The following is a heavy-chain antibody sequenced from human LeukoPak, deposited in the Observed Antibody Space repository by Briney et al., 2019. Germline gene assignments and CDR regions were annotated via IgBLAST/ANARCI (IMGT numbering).Heavy chain of an antibody. Sequence: SETLSLTCTVSDDSITIYYWTWIRQPPGKGLEWIGYIDHTGSTNYNPSLNSRVTISRDTSKNHFSLKLSSATAADTAVYYCARIQQGYYYYMDVWGKGTTVTVSS. J-gene: IGHJ6*03. CDR1: DDSITIYY. CDR2: IDHTGST. D-gene: IGHD5-18*01. V-gene: IGHV4-59*01. CDR3: ARIQQGYYYYMDV.